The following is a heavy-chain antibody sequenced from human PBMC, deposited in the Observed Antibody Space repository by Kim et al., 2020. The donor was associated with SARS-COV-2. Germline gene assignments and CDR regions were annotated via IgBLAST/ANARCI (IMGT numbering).Heavy chain of an antibody. CDR3: ARDIWPYYYDSSGYYLDY. CDR1: GFTFSSYS. J-gene: IGHJ4*02. CDR2: VRGSSCYI. V-gene: IGHV3-21*01. D-gene: IGHD3-22*01. Sequence: GGSLRLSCAASGFTFSSYSMNWVRHSPFPLLEGGWGVRGSSCYIYYADSVKGRFTISRDNAKNSLYLQMNSLRAEDTAVYYCARDIWPYYYDSSGYYLDYWGQGTLVTVSS.